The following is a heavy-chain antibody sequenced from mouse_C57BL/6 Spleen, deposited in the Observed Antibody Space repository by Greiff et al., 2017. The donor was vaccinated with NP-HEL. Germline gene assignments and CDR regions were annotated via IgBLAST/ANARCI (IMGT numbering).Heavy chain of an antibody. J-gene: IGHJ3*01. CDR2: ISDGGSYT. CDR3: ARGDGPFAY. Sequence: DVKLVESGGGLVKPGGSLKLSCAASGFTFSSYAMSWVRQTPEKRLEWVATISDGGSYTYYPDNVKGRFTISRDNAKNNLYLQMSHLKSEDTAMYYCARGDGPFAYWGQGTLVTVSA. V-gene: IGHV5-4*03. D-gene: IGHD2-3*01. CDR1: GFTFSSYA.